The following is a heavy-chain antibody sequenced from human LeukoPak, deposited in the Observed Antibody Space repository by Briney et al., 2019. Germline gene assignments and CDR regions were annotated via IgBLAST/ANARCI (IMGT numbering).Heavy chain of an antibody. V-gene: IGHV4-4*02. CDR3: ARGNNSGYELFAFDI. D-gene: IGHD5-12*01. CDR1: GGSISGTNG. Sequence: SETLSLTCGVSGGSISGTNGWSWVRQPPGQGLEWIGEISLAGQTNYNPSLKSRVTISVDTSKNQFSLKLSSVTAADTAVYYCARGNNSGYELFAFDIWGQGTMVTVSS. J-gene: IGHJ3*02. CDR2: ISLAGQT.